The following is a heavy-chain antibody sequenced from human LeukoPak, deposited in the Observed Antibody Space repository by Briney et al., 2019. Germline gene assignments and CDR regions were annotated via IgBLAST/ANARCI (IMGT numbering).Heavy chain of an antibody. CDR2: INPNSGGT. J-gene: IGHJ5*02. V-gene: IGHV1-2*02. Sequence: ASVKVSCKASGYTFTGYYMHWVRQAPGQGLEWMGWINPNSGGTNYAQKFQGRVTMTRDTSISTAYMELSRLRSDDTAVYYCARHPVVAAATNWFDPWGQGTLVTVSS. CDR3: ARHPVVAAATNWFDP. CDR1: GYTFTGYY. D-gene: IGHD6-13*01.